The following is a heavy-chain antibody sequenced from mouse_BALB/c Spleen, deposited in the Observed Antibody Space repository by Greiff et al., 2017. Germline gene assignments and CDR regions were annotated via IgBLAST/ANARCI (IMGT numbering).Heavy chain of an antibody. Sequence: EVKLMESGPGLVKPSQSLSLTCSVTGYSITSGYYWNWIRQFPGNKLEWMGYISYDGSNNYNPSLKNRISITRDTSKNQFFLKLNSVTTEDTATYYCARDYGWYFDVWGAGTTVTVSS. J-gene: IGHJ1*01. CDR1: GYSITSGYY. D-gene: IGHD1-1*01. CDR2: ISYDGSN. CDR3: ARDYGWYFDV. V-gene: IGHV3-6*02.